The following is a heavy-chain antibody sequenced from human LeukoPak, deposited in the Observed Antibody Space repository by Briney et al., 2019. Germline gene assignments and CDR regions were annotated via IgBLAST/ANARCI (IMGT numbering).Heavy chain of an antibody. V-gene: IGHV3-48*01. CDR1: GFTFSSSS. J-gene: IGHJ6*02. Sequence: PGGSLRLSCAASGFTFSSSSMNWVRQAPGKGLEWVSYISSTSTTLYYADSVRGRFTISRDNAKNSLYLQMNSLRAEDTAVYYCARLEEAYDILTGYYPRPDYGMDVWGQGTTVTVSS. CDR2: ISSTSTTL. CDR3: ARLEEAYDILTGYYPRPDYGMDV. D-gene: IGHD3-9*01.